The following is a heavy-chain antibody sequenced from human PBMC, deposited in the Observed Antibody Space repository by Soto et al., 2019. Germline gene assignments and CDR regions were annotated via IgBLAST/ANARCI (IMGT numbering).Heavy chain of an antibody. Sequence: GGSLRLSCAASGFTFSSYAMSWVRQAPGKGLEWVSAISGSGGSTYYADSVKGRFTISRDNSRNTLYLQMNSLRAEDTAVYYYAKDFSQDIVVVVAATNWFDPWGQGTLVTVSS. CDR3: AKDFSQDIVVVVAATNWFDP. CDR1: GFTFSSYA. V-gene: IGHV3-23*01. D-gene: IGHD2-15*01. CDR2: ISGSGGST. J-gene: IGHJ5*02.